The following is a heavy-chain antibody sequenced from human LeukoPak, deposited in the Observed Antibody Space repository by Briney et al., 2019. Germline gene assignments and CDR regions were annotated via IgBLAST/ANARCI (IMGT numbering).Heavy chain of an antibody. V-gene: IGHV4-34*01. CDR3: ARFGGYCSGGSCLG. CDR2: INHSGST. D-gene: IGHD2-15*01. J-gene: IGHJ4*02. CDR1: GRSFSGSY. Sequence: SETLSLTCAVYGRSFSGSYWTWIRQTPGKGLEWIGEINHSGSTNYNPSLKSRVTISVDKSKNQFSLKLSSVTAADTAMYYCARFGGYCSGGSCLGWGQGTLVTVSS.